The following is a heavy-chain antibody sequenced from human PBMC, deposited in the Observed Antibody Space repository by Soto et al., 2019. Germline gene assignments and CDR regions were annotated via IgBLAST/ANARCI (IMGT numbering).Heavy chain of an antibody. CDR3: ARVSGYYLPDY. V-gene: IGHV1-18*01. CDR1: GYTFTIYG. CDR2: INACNGNT. D-gene: IGHD5-12*01. Sequence: VASVKVSCKASGYTFTIYGISWVRQAPGQGLEWMGWINACNGNTKYSQKFQGRVTITRDTSASTAYMELSSLRSEDTAVYYCARVSGYYLPDYWGQGTLVTVSS. J-gene: IGHJ4*02.